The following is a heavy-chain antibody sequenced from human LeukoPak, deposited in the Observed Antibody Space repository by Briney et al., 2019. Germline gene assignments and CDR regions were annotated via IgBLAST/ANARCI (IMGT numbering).Heavy chain of an antibody. J-gene: IGHJ4*02. V-gene: IGHV3-48*03. CDR2: ISSSGSII. CDR3: ARDDAGYSSGWYWVY. CDR1: GFTFSGYE. D-gene: IGHD6-19*01. Sequence: GGSLRLSCAASGFTFSGYEMNWVRQAPRKGLEWVSYISSSGSIIYYADSVKGRFTISRDNAKNSLYLQMNSLRAEDTAVYYCARDDAGYSSGWYWVYWGQGTLVTVSS.